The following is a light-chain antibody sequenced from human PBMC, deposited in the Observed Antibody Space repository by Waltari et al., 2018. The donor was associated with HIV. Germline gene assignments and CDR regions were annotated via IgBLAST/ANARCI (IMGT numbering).Light chain of an antibody. J-gene: IGLJ2*01. CDR2: DDS. Sequence: SYVLTQPPSVSVAPGQTARLPCEGDNIRSQRLHWYQQKPGQAPVLVVYDDSDRPSGIPERFSGSKSGNTATLTIIRVEAGDEADYYCQGWDSTSDHLVFGGGAKLTVL. V-gene: IGLV3-21*02. CDR1: NIRSQR. CDR3: QGWDSTSDHLV.